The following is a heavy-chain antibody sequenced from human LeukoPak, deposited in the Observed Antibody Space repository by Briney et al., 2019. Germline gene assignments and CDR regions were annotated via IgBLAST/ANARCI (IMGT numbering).Heavy chain of an antibody. Sequence: GGSLRLSCAASGFIFNNYNMNWVRQAPGKGLEWVSYISSSSSTIYYADSVKGRFTISRDNAKNSLYLQMNSLRAEDTAVYYCAREVVGATTRDFDYWGQGTLVTVSS. CDR1: GFIFNNYN. J-gene: IGHJ4*02. CDR2: ISSSSSTI. D-gene: IGHD1-26*01. V-gene: IGHV3-48*01. CDR3: AREVVGATTRDFDY.